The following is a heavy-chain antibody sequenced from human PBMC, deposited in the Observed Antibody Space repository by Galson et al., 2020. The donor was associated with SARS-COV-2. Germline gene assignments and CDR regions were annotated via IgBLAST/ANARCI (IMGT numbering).Heavy chain of an antibody. V-gene: IGHV3-9*01. CDR2: ISWNSERI. Sequence: GGSLRLPCTASGFTFDDYAMHWVRQAPGKGLEWVSGISWNSERIGYADSVEGRFTISRDNTKKSLYLQMNSLRAEDTAFYYCAKDLHSSYPNLGDYFDYWGQGALVTVSS. J-gene: IGHJ4*02. CDR1: GFTFDDYA. D-gene: IGHD6-6*01. CDR3: AKDLHSSYPNLGDYFDY.